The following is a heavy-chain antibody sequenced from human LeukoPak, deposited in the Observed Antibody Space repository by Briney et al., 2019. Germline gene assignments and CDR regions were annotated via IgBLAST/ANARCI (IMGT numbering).Heavy chain of an antibody. CDR2: IYYSGST. CDR1: GGSISSYY. Sequence: NPPETLSLTCTVSGGSISSYYWSWIRQPPGKGLEWIGYIYYSGSTNYNPSLKSRVTISVDTSKNQFSLKLSSVTAADTAVYYCARNSVAMHDYWGQGTLVTVSS. CDR3: ARNSVAMHDY. J-gene: IGHJ4*02. V-gene: IGHV4-59*08. D-gene: IGHD2-21*01.